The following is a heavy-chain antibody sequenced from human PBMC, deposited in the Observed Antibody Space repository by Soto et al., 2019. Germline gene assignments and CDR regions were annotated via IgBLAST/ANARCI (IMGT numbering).Heavy chain of an antibody. D-gene: IGHD3-10*01. J-gene: IGHJ4*02. Sequence: EVQLVESGGGLVQPGGSLRLSCAASGFTFSDHYMDWVRQAPGKGLEWVGRSKNKADSYTTEYAASVKGRFTISRDGSKNPLFLEMNRLKTEDTAVYYCTVLGSGNDFWAAWGQGILVTVSS. CDR1: GFTFSDHY. CDR2: SKNKADSYTT. V-gene: IGHV3-72*01. CDR3: TVLGSGNDFWAA.